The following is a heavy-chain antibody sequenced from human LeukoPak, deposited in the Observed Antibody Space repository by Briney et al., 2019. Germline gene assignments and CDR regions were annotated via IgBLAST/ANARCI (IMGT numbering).Heavy chain of an antibody. CDR3: ARGLPLGYCTYGVCYPPKHFDF. Sequence: ASVKVSCKASGYTFTSYGISWVRQAPGQGLEWMGWVNPKSGNTGYKQKFQARVTITRDTSITTAYMELSSLTSDDTAVYFCARGLPLGYCTYGVCYPPKHFDFWGQGTLVTVSS. D-gene: IGHD2-8*01. CDR1: GYTFTSYG. J-gene: IGHJ4*02. V-gene: IGHV1-8*03. CDR2: VNPKSGNT.